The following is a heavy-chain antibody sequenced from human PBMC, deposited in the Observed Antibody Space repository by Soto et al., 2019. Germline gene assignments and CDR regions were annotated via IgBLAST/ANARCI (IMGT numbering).Heavy chain of an antibody. Sequence: ASVKVSCKASGYTFTGYYMHWVRQAPGQGLEWMGWINPNSGGTNYAQKFQGRVTMTRDTSISTAYMELSRLRSDDTAVYYCARDPDYSSSSEGVACDIWGQGTMVTVSS. CDR2: INPNSGGT. CDR1: GYTFTGYY. D-gene: IGHD6-6*01. V-gene: IGHV1-2*02. J-gene: IGHJ3*02. CDR3: ARDPDYSSSSEGVACDI.